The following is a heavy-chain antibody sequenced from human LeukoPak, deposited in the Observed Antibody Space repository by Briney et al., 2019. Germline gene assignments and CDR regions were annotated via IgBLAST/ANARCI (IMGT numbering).Heavy chain of an antibody. J-gene: IGHJ4*02. Sequence: GGSLRLSCAASGFTFSSYEMNWVRQAPGKGLEFVSAIITDGDRTYYADSVKGRFTIARDNSKSTVYLQMSSLRAADTAIYYCVIVRGYFDFSGTDYWGQGILVTVSS. CDR1: GFTFSSYE. V-gene: IGHV3-64D*06. D-gene: IGHD3-9*01. CDR2: IITDGDRT. CDR3: VIVRGYFDFSGTDY.